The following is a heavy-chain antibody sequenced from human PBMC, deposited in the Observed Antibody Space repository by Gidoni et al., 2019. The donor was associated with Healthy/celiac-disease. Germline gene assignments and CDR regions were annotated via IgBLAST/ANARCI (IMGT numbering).Heavy chain of an antibody. J-gene: IGHJ6*02. CDR2: ISSSSSYI. Sequence: EVQLVESGGCLVKPGGSLRLSCAASGFTFSSYSMNWVRQAPGEGLEWVSSISSSSSYIYYADSVKGRFTISRDNAKNSLYLQMNSLRAEDTAVYYCARAHDYVWGSYRYRTPYGMDVWGQGTTVTVSS. V-gene: IGHV3-21*01. D-gene: IGHD3-16*02. CDR3: ARAHDYVWGSYRYRTPYGMDV. CDR1: GFTFSSYS.